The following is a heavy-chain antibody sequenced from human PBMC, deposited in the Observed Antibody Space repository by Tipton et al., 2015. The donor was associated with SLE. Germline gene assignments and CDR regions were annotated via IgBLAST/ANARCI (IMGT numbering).Heavy chain of an antibody. J-gene: IGHJ6*03. CDR2: IYYSGNT. CDR3: ARGVAGYFYYCYLDV. V-gene: IGHV4-59*08. Sequence: TLSLTCTVSGGSISSYYWSWIRQPPGKGLEWIGYIYYSGNTNYNPSLKSRVTISVDTSKNQFPLKLSSVTAADTAVYYCARGVAGYFYYCYLDVWGKGTTVTIPS. CDR1: GGSISSYY.